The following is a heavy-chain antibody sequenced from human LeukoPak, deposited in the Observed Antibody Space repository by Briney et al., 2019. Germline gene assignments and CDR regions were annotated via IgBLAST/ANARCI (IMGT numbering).Heavy chain of an antibody. D-gene: IGHD3-3*01. J-gene: IGHJ4*02. CDR2: ISYDGSNK. Sequence: GGSLRLSCAASGFTFSSYAMLWVRQAPGKGLEWVAVISYDGSNKYYADSVKGRFTISRDNSKNTLYLQMNSLRAEDTAVYYCASRDDFWSGPPFDYWGQGTLVTVSS. V-gene: IGHV3-30-3*01. CDR3: ASRDDFWSGPPFDY. CDR1: GFTFSSYA.